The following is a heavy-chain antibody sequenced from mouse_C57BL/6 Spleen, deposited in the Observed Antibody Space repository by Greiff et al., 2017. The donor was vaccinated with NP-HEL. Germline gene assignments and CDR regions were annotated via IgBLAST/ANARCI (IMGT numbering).Heavy chain of an antibody. J-gene: IGHJ1*03. CDR1: GYAFSSSW. D-gene: IGHD3-3*01. CDR3: ARSAGTDWYFDV. Sequence: QVQLKQSGPELVKPGASVKISCKASGYAFSSSWMNWVKQRPGTGLEWIGRIYPGDGDTNSNGKFKGKATLTADKSSSTAYRQLSSLTSEDSAVDFCARSAGTDWYFDVWGTGTTVTVSS. V-gene: IGHV1-82*01. CDR2: IYPGDGDT.